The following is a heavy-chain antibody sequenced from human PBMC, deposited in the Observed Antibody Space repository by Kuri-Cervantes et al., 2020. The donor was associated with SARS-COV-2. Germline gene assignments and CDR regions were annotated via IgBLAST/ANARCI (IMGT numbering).Heavy chain of an antibody. D-gene: IGHD2-21*01. Sequence: GSLRLSCTVSGGSISSYYWSWIRQPPGKGLEWIGYIYYSGSTNYNPSLKSRVTISVDTSKNQFSLKLSSVTAADTAVYYCAKDRAGVHDFWGQGTLVTVSS. J-gene: IGHJ4*02. CDR1: GGSISSYY. CDR3: AKDRAGVHDF. V-gene: IGHV4-59*01. CDR2: IYYSGST.